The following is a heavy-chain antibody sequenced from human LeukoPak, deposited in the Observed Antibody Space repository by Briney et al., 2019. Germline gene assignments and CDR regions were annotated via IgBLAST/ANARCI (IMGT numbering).Heavy chain of an antibody. CDR3: ARGVIRGYSYGYGAYFDY. Sequence: SETLSLTCTVSGGSISSGGYYWSWIRQHPGKGLEWIGEINHSGSTNYNPSLKSRVTISVDTSKNQFSLKLSSVTAADTAVYYCARGVIRGYSYGYGAYFDYWGQGTLVTVSS. CDR2: INHSGST. D-gene: IGHD5-18*01. J-gene: IGHJ4*02. CDR1: GGSISSGGYY. V-gene: IGHV4-31*03.